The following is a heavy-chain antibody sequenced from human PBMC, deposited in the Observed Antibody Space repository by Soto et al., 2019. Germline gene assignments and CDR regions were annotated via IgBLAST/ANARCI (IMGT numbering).Heavy chain of an antibody. CDR2: IWYDGSNK. Sequence: PGGSLRLSCAASGFTFSSYGMHWVRQAPGKGLEWVAVIWYDGSNKYYADSVKGRFTISRDNSKNTLYLQMNSLRAEDTAVYYCARDLYDPVSSSWLQGYFDYWGQGTLVTVSS. CDR1: GFTFSSYG. V-gene: IGHV3-33*01. CDR3: ARDLYDPVSSSWLQGYFDY. D-gene: IGHD6-13*01. J-gene: IGHJ4*02.